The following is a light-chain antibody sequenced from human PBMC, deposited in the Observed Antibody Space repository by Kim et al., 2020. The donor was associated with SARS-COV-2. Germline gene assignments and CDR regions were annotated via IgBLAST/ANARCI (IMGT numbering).Light chain of an antibody. CDR3: AAWDDSLNAFYV. V-gene: IGLV1-44*01. CDR2: SNN. CDR1: SSNIGSNT. J-gene: IGLJ1*01. Sequence: QRVTTSGSGSSSNIGSNTVNWYQQLPGTAPKLLIYSNNQRPSGVPDRFSGSKSGTSASLAISGLQSEDEADYYCAAWDDSLNAFYVFGTGTKVTVL.